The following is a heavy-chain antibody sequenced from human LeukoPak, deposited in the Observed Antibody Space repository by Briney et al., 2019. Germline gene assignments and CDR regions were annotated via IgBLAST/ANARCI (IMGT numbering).Heavy chain of an antibody. CDR3: ARGSSNY. CDR2: INHSGST. J-gene: IGHJ4*02. V-gene: IGHV4-34*01. Sequence: SETLSLICAVYGGSFSGYYWSWIRQLPGKGLEWIGEINHSGSTNYNPSLKSRVTISVDTSKNQFSLKLSSVTAADTAVYYCARGSSNYWGQGTLVTVSS. CDR1: GGSFSGYY.